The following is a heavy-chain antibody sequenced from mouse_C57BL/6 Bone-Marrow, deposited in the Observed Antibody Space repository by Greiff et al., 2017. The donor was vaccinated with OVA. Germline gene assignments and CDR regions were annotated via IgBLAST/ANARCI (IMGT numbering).Heavy chain of an antibody. D-gene: IGHD1-1*01. J-gene: IGHJ4*01. CDR3: ARWFYGSSYYYAMDY. V-gene: IGHV1-42*01. Sequence: EVQLQQSGPELVKPGASVKISCKASGYSFTGYYMNWVKQSPEKSLEWIGEINPSTGGTTYNQKFKAKATLTVDKSSSTAYMQLKSLTSEDSAVYYCARWFYGSSYYYAMDYWGQGTSVTVSS. CDR1: GYSFTGYY. CDR2: INPSTGGT.